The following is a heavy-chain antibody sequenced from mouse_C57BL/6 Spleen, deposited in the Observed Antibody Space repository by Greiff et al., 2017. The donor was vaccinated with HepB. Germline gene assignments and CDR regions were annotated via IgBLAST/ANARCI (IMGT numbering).Heavy chain of an antibody. V-gene: IGHV1-80*01. CDR3: ARGELSYGSNYWYFDV. J-gene: IGHJ1*03. D-gene: IGHD1-1*01. CDR2: IYPGDGDT. CDR1: GYAFSSYW. Sequence: VQLQQSGAELVKPGASVKISCKASGYAFSSYWMNWVKQRPGKGLEWIGQIYPGDGDTNYNGKFKGKATLTADKSSSTASMQRSSLTSEDAAVYFCARGELSYGSNYWYFDVWGTGTTVTVSS.